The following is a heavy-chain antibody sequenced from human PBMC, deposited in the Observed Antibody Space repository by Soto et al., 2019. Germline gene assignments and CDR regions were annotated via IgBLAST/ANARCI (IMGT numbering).Heavy chain of an antibody. CDR3: VRYKYRSGVLDP. CDR2: ISYSGTT. D-gene: IGHD3-10*01. CDR1: GESVSSGTYC. Sequence: PSETLSLTCTVSGESVSSGTYCWTWIRQLPGKGLEWIGYISYSGTTDFKPSLNSRVTLSIDTSTNHFSLRLSSVTAADTAVYYCVRYKYRSGVLDPWGQGTLVT. V-gene: IGHV4-61*03. J-gene: IGHJ5*02.